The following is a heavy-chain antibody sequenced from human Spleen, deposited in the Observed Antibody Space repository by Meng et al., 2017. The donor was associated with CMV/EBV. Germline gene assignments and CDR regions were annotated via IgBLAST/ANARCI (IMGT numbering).Heavy chain of an antibody. CDR2: ISWNSGSI. CDR3: AKGGVYCSSTSCSPGDDYFDY. CDR1: GFTFDDYA. V-gene: IGHV3-9*03. D-gene: IGHD2-2*01. Sequence: SLKISCAASGFTFDDYAMHWVRQAPGKGLEWVSGISWNSGSIGYADSVKGRFTISRDNAKNSLYLQMNSLRAEDMALYYCAKGGVYCSSTSCSPGDDYFDYWGQGTLVTVS. J-gene: IGHJ4*02.